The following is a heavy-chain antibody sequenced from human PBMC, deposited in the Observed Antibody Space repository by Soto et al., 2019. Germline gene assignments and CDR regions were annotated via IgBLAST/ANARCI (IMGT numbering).Heavy chain of an antibody. Sequence: ASVKVSCKASGYTFTSYDINWVRQATGQGLEWMGWMNPNSGNTGYAQKFQGRVTMTRNTSISTAYMELSSLRSEDTAVYYCARALTGTTFGYYMDVWGKGTTVTVSS. CDR3: ARALTGTTFGYYMDV. CDR2: MNPNSGNT. D-gene: IGHD1-20*01. J-gene: IGHJ6*03. CDR1: GYTFTSYD. V-gene: IGHV1-8*01.